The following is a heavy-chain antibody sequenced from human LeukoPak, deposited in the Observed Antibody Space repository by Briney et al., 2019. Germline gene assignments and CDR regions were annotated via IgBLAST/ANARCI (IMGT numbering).Heavy chain of an antibody. V-gene: IGHV3-23*01. CDR2: ISGSGGNT. J-gene: IGHJ6*02. CDR1: GFTFSTYS. Sequence: GGSLRLSCVASGFTFSTYSMIWVRQAPGKGLEWVSVISGSGGNTYYADAVRGRFTVSRDNSKNTVSLQMNSLRAEDTAVYYCAKGITVPTYGSGSYYKFPYYYYGMDVWGQGTTVTVSS. CDR3: AKGITVPTYGSGSYYKFPYYYYGMDV. D-gene: IGHD3-10*01.